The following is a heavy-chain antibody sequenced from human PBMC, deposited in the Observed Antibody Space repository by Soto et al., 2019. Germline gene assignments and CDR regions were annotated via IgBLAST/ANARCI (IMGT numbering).Heavy chain of an antibody. CDR2: IYYSGST. Sequence: SETLSLTCTVSGGSISSYYWSWIRQPPGKGLEWIGYIYYSGSTNYNPSLKSRVTISVDTSKNQFSLKLSSVTAADTAVYYCARGATYYYDSSGYYYGYWGQGTLVTVSS. D-gene: IGHD3-22*01. CDR1: GGSISSYY. CDR3: ARGATYYYDSSGYYYGY. V-gene: IGHV4-59*01. J-gene: IGHJ4*02.